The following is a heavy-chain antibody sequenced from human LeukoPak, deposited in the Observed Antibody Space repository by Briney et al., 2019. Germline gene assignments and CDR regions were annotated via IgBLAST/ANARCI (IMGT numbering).Heavy chain of an antibody. D-gene: IGHD6-13*01. CDR1: GGSFSGYY. CDR2: INHSGST. J-gene: IGHJ3*02. Sequence: SETLSLTCAVYGGSFSGYYWSWIRQPPGKGLEWIGEINHSGSTNYNPSLKSQVTISVDTSKNQFSLKLSSVTAADMAVYYCAGWYSSSHDAFDIWGQGTMVTVSS. CDR3: AGWYSSSHDAFDI. V-gene: IGHV4-34*01.